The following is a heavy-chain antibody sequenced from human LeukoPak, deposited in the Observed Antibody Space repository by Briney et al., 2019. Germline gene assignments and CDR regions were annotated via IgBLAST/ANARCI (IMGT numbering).Heavy chain of an antibody. CDR1: GYTFTNYY. CDR3: TRHLLGFATTPLSD. D-gene: IGHD4-17*01. Sequence: VASVRVSCKASGYTFTNYYMHWVRQAPGHGLEWMGWINPNRGDTNYAQKFQGRVTMTRDTSISTAFMELTRLTSDDTAVYYCTRHLLGFATTPLSDWGQGTLVTVSS. J-gene: IGHJ1*01. V-gene: IGHV1-2*02. CDR2: INPNRGDT.